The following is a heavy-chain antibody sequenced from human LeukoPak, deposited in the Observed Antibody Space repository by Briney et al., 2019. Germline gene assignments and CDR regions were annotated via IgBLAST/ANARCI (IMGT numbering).Heavy chain of an antibody. D-gene: IGHD6-13*01. Sequence: GGSLRLSCAASGFTFSSYAMHWVRQAPGKGLEWVAVISYDGSNKYYADSVKGRFTISRDSSKNTLYLQMNSLRAEDTAVYYCARDGGGSSWYAGGEHFDYWGQGTLVTVSS. J-gene: IGHJ4*02. V-gene: IGHV3-30-3*01. CDR2: ISYDGSNK. CDR3: ARDGGGSSWYAGGEHFDY. CDR1: GFTFSSYA.